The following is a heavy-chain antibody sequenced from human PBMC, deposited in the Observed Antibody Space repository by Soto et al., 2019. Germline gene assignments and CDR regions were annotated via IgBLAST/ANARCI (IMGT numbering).Heavy chain of an antibody. D-gene: IGHD1-20*01. J-gene: IGHJ6*02. Sequence: ASEQVSCMTYGYTFADYGISWVRQAPRRGLEGMGWIGAHNGPSAFIGNRKYAEKFQGRVTMTTDTSTTTAHMELRGLRSDDTAVYYCAREFSGSITESGTDNVLDVWGQGTTGT. CDR1: GYTFADYG. CDR3: AREFSGSITESGTDNVLDV. V-gene: IGHV1-18*01. CDR2: IGAHNGPSAFIGNR.